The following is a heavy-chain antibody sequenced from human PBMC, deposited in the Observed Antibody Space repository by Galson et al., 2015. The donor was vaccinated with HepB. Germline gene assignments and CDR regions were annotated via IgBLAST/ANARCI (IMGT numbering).Heavy chain of an antibody. Sequence: SLRLSCAASGFTFSSYAMHWVRQAPGKGLEWVAVISYDGSNKYYADSVKGRLTISRDNSKNTLYLQMNSLRAEDTAVYYCAREPAAAGQFDYWGQGTLVTVSS. CDR3: AREPAAAGQFDY. D-gene: IGHD6-13*01. CDR1: GFTFSSYA. V-gene: IGHV3-30*04. J-gene: IGHJ4*02. CDR2: ISYDGSNK.